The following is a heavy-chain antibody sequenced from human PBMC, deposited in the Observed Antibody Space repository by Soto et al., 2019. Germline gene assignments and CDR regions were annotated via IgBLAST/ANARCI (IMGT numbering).Heavy chain of an antibody. CDR3: ARVATYCGGDCYVFGMDV. D-gene: IGHD2-21*02. V-gene: IGHV1-18*01. CDR1: GYTFTSYG. Sequence: QVQLVQSGAEVKKPGASVKVSCKASGYTFTSYGISWVRQAPGQGLEWMGWISAYNGNTNYAQKLQGRVTMTTDTSTSTAYMERRSLRSDDTAVYYCARVATYCGGDCYVFGMDVWGQGTTVTVSS. J-gene: IGHJ6*02. CDR2: ISAYNGNT.